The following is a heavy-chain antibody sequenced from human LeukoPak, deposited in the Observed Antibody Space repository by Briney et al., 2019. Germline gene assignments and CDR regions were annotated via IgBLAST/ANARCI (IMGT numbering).Heavy chain of an antibody. CDR1: GFNFNIYW. CDR2: IYPGDYDT. Sequence: GSLKISCEASGFNFNIYWVGWVRQMPGKGLEWMGIIYPGDYDTRYSPSFQGHVTISVDKSISTAYLQWRSLRASDTAMYFCAGPSVESVDAFDVWGQGTIVTVSA. J-gene: IGHJ3*01. CDR3: AGPSVESVDAFDV. V-gene: IGHV5-51*01.